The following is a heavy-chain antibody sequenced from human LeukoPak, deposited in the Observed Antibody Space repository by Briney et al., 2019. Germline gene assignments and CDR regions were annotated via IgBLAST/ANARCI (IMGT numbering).Heavy chain of an antibody. D-gene: IGHD4-17*01. CDR1: GFSLSNFA. CDR2: VNGGRYAT. CDR3: GRDPNGDYVGAFEF. Sequence: GGSLRLSCAASGFSLSNFAMTWVRQAPGKGLEWVSSVNGGRYATYPDSVRGRFTISRDNSKNTVYLQMNSLRVDDTAVYYCGRDPNGDYVGAFEFWGQGTLVTVSS. J-gene: IGHJ4*02. V-gene: IGHV3-23*01.